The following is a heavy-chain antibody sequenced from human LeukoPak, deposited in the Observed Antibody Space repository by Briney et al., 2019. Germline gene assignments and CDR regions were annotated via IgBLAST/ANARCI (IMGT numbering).Heavy chain of an antibody. CDR3: TRDESSRDDSGGYHS. J-gene: IGHJ4*02. CDR2: VHFSGST. D-gene: IGHD3-22*01. Sequence: PSETLSLTCAVSGASVTSHHWAWIRQPAGKGLEWVGRVHFSGSTNYNPSLRSRVAISLDKSKNELSLTLKSVSAADTAVYYCTRDESSRDDSGGYHSWGRGLLVTVSS. V-gene: IGHV4-4*07. CDR1: GASVTSHH.